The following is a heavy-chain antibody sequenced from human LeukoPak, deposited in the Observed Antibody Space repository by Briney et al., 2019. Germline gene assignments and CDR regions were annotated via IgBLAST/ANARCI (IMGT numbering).Heavy chain of an antibody. CDR2: ISSNGGST. J-gene: IGHJ4*02. CDR1: GFTFNSYV. Sequence: GGSLRLSCSASGFTFNSYVMHWVRQAPGKGLEYVSAISSNGGSTYYADSVKGRFTISRDTAESSLYLQMNSLRDDDTAVYYCARVASGGQGSDYWGQGTLVTVSS. CDR3: ARVASGGQGSDY. V-gene: IGHV3-64*04. D-gene: IGHD6-19*01.